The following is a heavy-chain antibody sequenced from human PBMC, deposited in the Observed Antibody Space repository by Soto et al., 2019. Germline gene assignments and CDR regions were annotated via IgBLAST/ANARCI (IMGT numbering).Heavy chain of an antibody. V-gene: IGHV4-4*02. Sequence: QVQLQESGPGLVKPSGTLSLTCAVSGGSISSSNWWSWVRQPPGKGLEWIGEIYHSGSTNYNPSLKIRVTISVDKSKTQFSLKLSSVTAADTAVYYCARAIFIVVVPAALNWFDPWGQGTLVTVSS. CDR2: IYHSGST. CDR3: ARAIFIVVVPAALNWFDP. J-gene: IGHJ5*02. CDR1: GGSISSSNW. D-gene: IGHD2-2*01.